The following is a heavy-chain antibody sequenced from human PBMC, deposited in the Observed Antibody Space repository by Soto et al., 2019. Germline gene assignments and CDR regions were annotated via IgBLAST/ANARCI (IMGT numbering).Heavy chain of an antibody. CDR1: GGSISSYY. J-gene: IGHJ6*02. CDR3: ARERALLWFGELSNNYYYGMDV. V-gene: IGHV4-4*07. D-gene: IGHD3-10*01. CDR2: IYTSGST. Sequence: PSETLSLTCIVSGGSISSYYWSWIRQPAGKGLEWVGRIYTSGSTNYNPSFKSGVTMSVNPSYNQSSLKLTSITAADTAVYYCARERALLWFGELSNNYYYGMDVWGQGTTVTVSS.